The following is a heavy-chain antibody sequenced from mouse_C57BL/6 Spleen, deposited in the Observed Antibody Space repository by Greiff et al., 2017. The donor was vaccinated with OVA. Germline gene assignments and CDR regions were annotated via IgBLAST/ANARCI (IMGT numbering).Heavy chain of an antibody. CDR2: IYPGSGST. J-gene: IGHJ2*01. V-gene: IGHV1-55*01. Sequence: LQESGAELVKPGASVKMSCKASGYTFTSYWITWVKQRPGQGLEWIGDIYPGSGSTNYNEKFKSKATLTVDTSSSTAYMQLSSLTSEDSAVYYCARSDPYFDYWGQGTTLTVSS. CDR3: ARSDPYFDY. CDR1: GYTFTSYW.